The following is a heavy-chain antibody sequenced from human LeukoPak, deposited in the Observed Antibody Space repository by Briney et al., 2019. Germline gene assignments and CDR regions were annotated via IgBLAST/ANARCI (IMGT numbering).Heavy chain of an antibody. CDR1: GGSISSYY. Sequence: SETLSLTCTVSGGSISSYYWSWIRQPAGKGLEWIGRISTSGTTNYNPSLKSRVTMSVDTSKTQFSLRLSSVTAADTAVYYCATVTAYSNYWFDPWGQGTLVTVSS. V-gene: IGHV4-4*07. CDR3: ATVTAYSNYWFDP. D-gene: IGHD4-11*01. CDR2: ISTSGTT. J-gene: IGHJ5*02.